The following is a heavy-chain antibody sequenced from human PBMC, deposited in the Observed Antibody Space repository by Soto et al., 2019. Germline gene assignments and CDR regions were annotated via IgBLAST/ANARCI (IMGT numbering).Heavy chain of an antibody. Sequence: GGSLRLSCVASGFTFSTYTMSWVRQAPGKGLEWVSVISGSGGSPSYADSVQGRFSISRDNYRNTLYLQMINLRGDDTAMYYCAKARCSTTNCYVPDYWGQGTLVTVSS. V-gene: IGHV3-23*01. D-gene: IGHD2-2*01. CDR2: ISGSGGSP. CDR1: GFTFSTYT. CDR3: AKARCSTTNCYVPDY. J-gene: IGHJ4*02.